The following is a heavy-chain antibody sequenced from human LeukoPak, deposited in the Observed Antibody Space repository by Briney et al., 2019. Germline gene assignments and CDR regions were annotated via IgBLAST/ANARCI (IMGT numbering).Heavy chain of an antibody. V-gene: IGHV3-30-3*01. CDR3: ARGSSLDY. CDR2: ISYDGSNK. Sequence: GSLRLSCAASGFTFSSYAMHWVRQAPGKGLEWVAVISYDGSNKYYADSVKGRFTISGDNSKNTLYLQMNSLRAEDTAVYYCARGSSLDYWGQGTLVTVSS. J-gene: IGHJ4*02. CDR1: GFTFSSYA. D-gene: IGHD3-10*01.